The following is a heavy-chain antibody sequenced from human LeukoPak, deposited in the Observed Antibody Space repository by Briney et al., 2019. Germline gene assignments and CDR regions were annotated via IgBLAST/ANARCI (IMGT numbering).Heavy chain of an antibody. CDR3: FSDDSSGNIDT. J-gene: IGHJ5*02. D-gene: IGHD3-22*01. CDR1: GYNFIGYY. CDR2: INPYSGDT. Sequence: GASVKVSCKASGYNFIGYYIHWLRQAPGQGLEWMGWINPYSGDTNYAREFQGRVTMTRDTSITTAYMELTGLTSDDTSVYFCFSDDSSGNIDTWGQGTLVTVSS. V-gene: IGHV1-2*02.